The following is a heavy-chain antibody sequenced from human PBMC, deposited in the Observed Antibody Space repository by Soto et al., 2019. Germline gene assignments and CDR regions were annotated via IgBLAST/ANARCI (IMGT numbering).Heavy chain of an antibody. D-gene: IGHD3-22*01. CDR2: ISYNGRT. CDR1: GDSISRGGYL. V-gene: IGHV4-31*03. J-gene: IGHJ4*02. Sequence: QVQLQESGPGLVKPSQTLSLTCNVSGDSISRGGYLWSWIRQHPGKGLEWIGFISYNGRTSYNPSLKSRVTISADTSKNQISLELNSVTAADTAMYYCARSEVVVIRLDYWGQGTPVTVSS. CDR3: ARSEVVVIRLDY.